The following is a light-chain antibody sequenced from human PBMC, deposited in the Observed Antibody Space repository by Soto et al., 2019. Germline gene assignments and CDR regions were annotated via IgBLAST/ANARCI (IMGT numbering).Light chain of an antibody. V-gene: IGKV3-15*01. J-gene: IGKJ3*01. CDR3: QQYNNWPPVT. CDR2: GAS. Sequence: EIVMTQSPATLSVSPGERATLSCRASQSVSSNLAWYQQKPGQAPRLLIYGASTRATGIPARFSGSGSGTGFTLTISSLQSEDFAVYYCQQYNNWPPVTFGPGTKVDIK. CDR1: QSVSSN.